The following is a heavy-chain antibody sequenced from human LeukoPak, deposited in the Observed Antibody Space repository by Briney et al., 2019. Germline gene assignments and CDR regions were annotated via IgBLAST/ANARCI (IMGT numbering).Heavy chain of an antibody. CDR3: ASEYCSGDSCEGGHFDY. V-gene: IGHV4-39*07. CDR1: GGSISSSNYY. J-gene: IGHJ4*02. CDR2: IYYSGST. Sequence: SETLSLTCTVSGGSISSSNYYWGWIRQPPGKGLEWIGSIYYSGSTYYNPSLKSRVTISVDTSNNQFSLKLSSVTAADTAIYYCASEYCSGDSCEGGHFDYWGQGTLVTVSS. D-gene: IGHD2-15*01.